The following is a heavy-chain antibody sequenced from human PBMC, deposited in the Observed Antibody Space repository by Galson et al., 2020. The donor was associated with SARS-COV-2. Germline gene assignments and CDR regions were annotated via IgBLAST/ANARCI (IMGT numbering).Heavy chain of an antibody. CDR3: ARAPDGMDV. CDR1: YW. J-gene: IGHJ6*02. V-gene: IGHV5-51*01. CDR2: IWPGDSDA. Sequence: YWIAWVRQMPGKGLEWMGTIWPGDSDARYSPSFQGHITISVDKSITTAYLQWSSLKASDTAMYYCARAPDGMDVWGQGTTVTVSS.